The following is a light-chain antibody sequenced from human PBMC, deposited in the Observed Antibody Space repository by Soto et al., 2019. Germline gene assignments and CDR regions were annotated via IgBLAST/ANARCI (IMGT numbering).Light chain of an antibody. V-gene: IGKV1-12*02. CDR2: AAS. J-gene: IGKJ3*01. CDR1: QHMSSW. Sequence: DIQMTQSPSSVSASVGDRVTFTCRASQHMSSWLAWYQQKPGKAPKLLIAAASILQSVVPSRFSGSGYGTDFTLTISSLQPEDFATYFCQQANTFPFTFGPGTRLEIK. CDR3: QQANTFPFT.